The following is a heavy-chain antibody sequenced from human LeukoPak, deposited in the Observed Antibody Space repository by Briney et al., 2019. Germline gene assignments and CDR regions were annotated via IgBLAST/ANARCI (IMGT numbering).Heavy chain of an antibody. CDR1: GFTFSSYA. CDR3: ARSYYYDRSGYPWFDP. D-gene: IGHD3-22*01. CDR2: ISGSGGST. V-gene: IGHV3-23*01. J-gene: IGHJ5*02. Sequence: GGSLSLSCAASGFTFSSYAMSWVPQAPGRGLEWVSAISGSGGSTYYADSVKGRFTISRDNSKNTLYLQMNSLRAEDKAVYYCARSYYYDRSGYPWFDPWGQGTLVTVSS.